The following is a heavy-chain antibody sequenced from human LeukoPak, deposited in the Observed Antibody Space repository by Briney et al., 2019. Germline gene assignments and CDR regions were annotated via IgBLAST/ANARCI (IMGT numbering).Heavy chain of an antibody. V-gene: IGHV5-51*01. Sequence: GEPLEISCEGSGSIFTSYWIAWARQVPGKGLEWMGNIYPGDSDTRHSPSSQRQLAMSPDKSTSTASLQWSSLQASNTAVYYCARILGYCTRGSCQSWFYPWGQGTLVTVS. CDR1: GSIFTSYW. D-gene: IGHD2-15*01. CDR3: ARILGYCTRGSCQSWFYP. CDR2: IYPGDSDT. J-gene: IGHJ5*02.